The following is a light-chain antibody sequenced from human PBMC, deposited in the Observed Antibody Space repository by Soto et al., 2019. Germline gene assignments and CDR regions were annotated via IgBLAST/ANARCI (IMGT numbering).Light chain of an antibody. CDR1: QNINTY. CDR3: QQCSSYYT. CDR2: KAS. V-gene: IGKV1-5*03. J-gene: IGKJ2*01. Sequence: DIQMTQSPSTLSASVGDRVTFTCRASQNINTYLAWYQQRPGKAPKLLIYKASTLKSGVPSRFSGSGSGTEFTLTISSLQPDDFATDYCQQCSSYYTFGQGTKLEIK.